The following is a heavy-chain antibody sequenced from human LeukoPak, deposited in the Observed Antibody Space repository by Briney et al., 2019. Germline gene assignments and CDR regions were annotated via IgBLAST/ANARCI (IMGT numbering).Heavy chain of an antibody. V-gene: IGHV3-7*01. D-gene: IGHD6-25*01. J-gene: IGHJ4*02. CDR1: GFTFSSYW. Sequence: GGSLRLSCAASGFTFSSYWMSWVRQAPGKGLECVANIKQDGSEKYYVDSVRGRFTLSRDNAKNPLYLQMNSLRVEDTAVYYCATSAARAIESWGQGTLVTVSS. CDR2: IKQDGSEK. CDR3: ATSAARAIES.